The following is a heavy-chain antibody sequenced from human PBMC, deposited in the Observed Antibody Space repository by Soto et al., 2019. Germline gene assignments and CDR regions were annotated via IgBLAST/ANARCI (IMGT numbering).Heavy chain of an antibody. V-gene: IGHV4-30-4*02. CDR1: AGFPSPGEYL. Sequence: SDTLCLPSTVSAGFPSPGEYLLCRILLEKGKGLEWIGDIYYRGSTYYNPSLKSRVTISIDTSKNQFSLKMTSVTAADTAVYFCATMEPHNDFGSANYYFAYWGQGTLVTGSS. CDR2: IYYRGST. D-gene: IGHD3-3*01. CDR3: ATMEPHNDFGSANYYFAY. J-gene: IGHJ4*02.